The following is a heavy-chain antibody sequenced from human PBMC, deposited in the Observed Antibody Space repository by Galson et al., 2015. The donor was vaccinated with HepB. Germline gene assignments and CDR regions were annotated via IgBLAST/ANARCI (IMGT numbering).Heavy chain of an antibody. Sequence: SLRLSCAASGFTYNTYAMAWVHQSPGKGLEWVSSISGSAQSTDYADSVKGRFIISRDNSKNTVYLQINSLRVEDTAVYYCARGACSTNNCFPFDHWGQGNLVTVSS. J-gene: IGHJ4*02. CDR1: GFTYNTYA. D-gene: IGHD2-2*01. CDR3: ARGACSTNNCFPFDH. V-gene: IGHV3-23*01. CDR2: ISGSAQST.